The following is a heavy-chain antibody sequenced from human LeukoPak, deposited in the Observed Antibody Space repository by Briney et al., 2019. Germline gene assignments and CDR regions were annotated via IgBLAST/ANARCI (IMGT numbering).Heavy chain of an antibody. J-gene: IGHJ4*02. CDR1: GYTFISYG. D-gene: IGHD3-16*01. V-gene: IGHV1-18*01. CDR3: ASYGGASSTFDY. Sequence: GASVKVSCKASGYTFISYGISWVRQAPGQGLQWMGWISSYTGNTNYAQKLQGRVTMTTDTSTSTAYMELRSLRSDDTAVYYCASYGGASSTFDYWGQGTLVTVSS. CDR2: ISSYTGNT.